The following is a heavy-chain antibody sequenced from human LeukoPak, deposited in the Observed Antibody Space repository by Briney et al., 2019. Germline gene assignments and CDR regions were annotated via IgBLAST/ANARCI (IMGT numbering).Heavy chain of an antibody. V-gene: IGHV1-69*06. CDR1: GGTFSSYA. J-gene: IGHJ4*02. D-gene: IGHD3-10*01. CDR3: ARGPRRNGSGSYYGPFDY. Sequence: SVRVSCKASGGTFSSYAISWVRQAPGQGLEWMGGIIPIFGTANYAQKFQGRVTITADKSTSTAYMELSSLRSEDTAVYYCARGPRRNGSGSYYGPFDYWGQGTLVTVSS. CDR2: IIPIFGTA.